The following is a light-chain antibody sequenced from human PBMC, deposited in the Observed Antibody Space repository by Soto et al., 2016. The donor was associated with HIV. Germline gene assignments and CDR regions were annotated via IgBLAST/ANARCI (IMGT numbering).Light chain of an antibody. CDR3: MQSLQTYT. V-gene: IGKV2-28*01. J-gene: IGKJ2*01. CDR2: LGS. Sequence: DIVTTQSPLSLPVTPGEPASISCRSSQSLLHRNGYNYLNWYLQKPGQSPQLLIYLGSNRASGVPDRFSGSGSGTDFTLKISRVEAEDVAIYYCMQSLQTYTFGQGTKLEIK. CDR1: QSLLHRNGYNY.